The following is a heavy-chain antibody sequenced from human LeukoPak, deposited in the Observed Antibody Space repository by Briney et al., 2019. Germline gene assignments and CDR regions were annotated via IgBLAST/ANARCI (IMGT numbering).Heavy chain of an antibody. J-gene: IGHJ5*02. CDR3: ARDGLSYTNPNNWFDP. V-gene: IGHV1-18*01. D-gene: IGHD2-2*02. Sequence: ASVKVSCKASGYPFTSHYINWVRQAPGQGLEWIGWISAYNGDTNYAQNLQGRVTMTTDTSTDTAYMELRSLRSDDTAVYYCARDGLSYTNPNNWFDPWGQGTLVTVSS. CDR2: ISAYNGDT. CDR1: GYPFTSHY.